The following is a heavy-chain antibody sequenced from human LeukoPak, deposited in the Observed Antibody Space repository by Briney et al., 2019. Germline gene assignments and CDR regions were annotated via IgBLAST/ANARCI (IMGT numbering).Heavy chain of an antibody. V-gene: IGHV1-69*04. J-gene: IGHJ4*02. CDR2: IIPILGIA. CDR1: GYTFTSYD. Sequence: ASVKVSCKASGYTFTSYDISWVRQAPGQGLEWMGRIIPILGIANYAQKFQGRVTITADKSTSTAYMELSSLRSEDTAVYYCAREAYGDYNFDYWGQGTLVTVSS. CDR3: AREAYGDYNFDY. D-gene: IGHD4-17*01.